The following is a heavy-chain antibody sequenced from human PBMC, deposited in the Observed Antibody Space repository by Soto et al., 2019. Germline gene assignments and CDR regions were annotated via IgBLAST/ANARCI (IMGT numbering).Heavy chain of an antibody. CDR1: GFTFSDHY. CDR3: AHSNAGQYHFAH. J-gene: IGHJ4*02. Sequence: DVQLVESGEDLVQPGGSLRLSGAASGFTFSDHYMDWVRQAPGKGLEWVGRIRNKANSYTTEYAASVKCRFTISRDDSKNSLYLQMNSLKTEDTAVYFCAHSNAGQYHFAHWGQGILVTVSS. V-gene: IGHV3-72*01. D-gene: IGHD6-13*01. CDR2: IRNKANSYTT.